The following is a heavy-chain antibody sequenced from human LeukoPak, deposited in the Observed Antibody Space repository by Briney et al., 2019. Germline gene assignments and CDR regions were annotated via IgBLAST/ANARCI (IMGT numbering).Heavy chain of an antibody. CDR3: ARGALPWFGELLSDGWFDP. Sequence: SETLSLTCTVSGGSISSYYWSWIRQPPGKGLEWIGYIYYSGSTNYNPSLKSRVTISVDTSKNQFSLKLSPVTAADTAVYYCARGALPWFGELLSDGWFDPWGQGTLVTVSS. D-gene: IGHD3-10*01. V-gene: IGHV4-59*01. CDR2: IYYSGST. CDR1: GGSISSYY. J-gene: IGHJ5*02.